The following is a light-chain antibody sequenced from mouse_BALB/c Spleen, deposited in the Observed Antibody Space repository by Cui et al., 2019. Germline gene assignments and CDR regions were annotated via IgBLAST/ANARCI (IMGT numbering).Light chain of an antibody. J-gene: IGKJ5*01. V-gene: IGKV12-41*01. CDR3: QHFWSTPLT. CDR1: RNIHNY. CDR2: NAK. Sequence: DIQMTHSPDSLSASEGETVTITCRPSRNIHNYLAWYQQKQGKSPQLLIYNAKTLADGVPARFSGSGSGTQYSLKISSLQPEDFGSYYCQHFWSTPLTFGAGTKLELK.